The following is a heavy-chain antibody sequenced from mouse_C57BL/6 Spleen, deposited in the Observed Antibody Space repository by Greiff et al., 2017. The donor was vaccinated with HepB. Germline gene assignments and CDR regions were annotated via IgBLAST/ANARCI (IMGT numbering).Heavy chain of an antibody. CDR3: ARMDNSAWFAY. V-gene: IGHV2-2*01. Sequence: QVQLKQSGPGLVQPSQSLSITCTVSGFSFTSYGVHWVRQSPGKGLEWLGVIWSGGSTDYNAAFISRLSISKDNSKSQVFFRMNSLQADDTAIYYCARMDNSAWFAYWGQGTLVTVSA. CDR1: GFSFTSYG. J-gene: IGHJ3*01. CDR2: IWSGGST. D-gene: IGHD1-3*01.